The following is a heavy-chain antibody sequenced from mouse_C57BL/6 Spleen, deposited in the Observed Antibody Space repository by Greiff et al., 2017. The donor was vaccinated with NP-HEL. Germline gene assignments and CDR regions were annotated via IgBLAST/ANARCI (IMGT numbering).Heavy chain of an antibody. J-gene: IGHJ4*01. CDR1: GYAFTNYL. CDR2: INPGSGGT. D-gene: IGHD2-4*01. V-gene: IGHV1-54*01. CDR3: AREDYDLTGGAMDY. Sequence: VQLQQSGAELVRPGTSVKVSCKASGYAFTNYLIEWVKQRPGQGLEWIGVINPGSGGTNYNEKFKGKATLTADKSSSTAYMQLSSLTSEDSAVYFCAREDYDLTGGAMDYWGQGTSVTVSS.